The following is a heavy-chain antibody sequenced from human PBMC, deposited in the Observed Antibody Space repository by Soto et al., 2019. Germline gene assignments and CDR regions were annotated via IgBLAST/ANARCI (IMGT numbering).Heavy chain of an antibody. CDR3: VRGIPSQYISNLLYWYFDL. Sequence: VQLVESGGGVVQPGRSLRLSCAASGFVYRTYAMHWVRLSPGKGLEWVALIWNDGTKEYYVDSVKRRFTISRDNSENTLNLQMDSLRAEDTAVYFCVRGIPSQYISNLLYWYFDLWGRGTQVTVSA. D-gene: IGHD3-3*02. J-gene: IGHJ2*01. CDR1: GFVYRTYA. CDR2: IWNDGTKE. V-gene: IGHV3-33*01.